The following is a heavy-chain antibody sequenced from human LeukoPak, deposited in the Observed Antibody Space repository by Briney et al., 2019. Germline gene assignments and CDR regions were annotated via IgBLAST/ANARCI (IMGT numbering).Heavy chain of an antibody. V-gene: IGHV4-59*08. D-gene: IGHD3-9*01. Sequence: SETLSLTCGVSGGSMNSYYWSWIRQSPGKGLEWIGYIYYGGSTNYNPSLKSRVTISVDTSKNQFSLKLSSVTAADTAVYYCARHVWLQPFDYWGQGTLVTVSS. CDR3: ARHVWLQPFDY. CDR1: GGSMNSYY. CDR2: IYYGGST. J-gene: IGHJ4*02.